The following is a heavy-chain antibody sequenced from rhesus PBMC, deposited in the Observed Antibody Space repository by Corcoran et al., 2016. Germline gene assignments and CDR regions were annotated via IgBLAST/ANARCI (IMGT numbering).Heavy chain of an antibody. J-gene: IGHJ4*01. D-gene: IGHD2-2*01. Sequence: QVQLQESGPAVVKPSESLSLPCAVSGGSISSTTWWSRYPQSPGKDLDCIGGIYGSGWSTEYYPSLKNRVTISKDTSKNQFSLKLSSVTAADTAVYYCARGSYCTSTTCYFYFDYWGQGVLVTVSS. CDR1: GGSISSTTW. CDR3: ARGSYCTSTTCYFYFDY. V-gene: IGHV4-93*01. CDR2: IYGSGWST.